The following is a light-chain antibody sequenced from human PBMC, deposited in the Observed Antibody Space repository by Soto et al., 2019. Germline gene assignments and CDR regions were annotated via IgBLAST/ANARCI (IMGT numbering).Light chain of an antibody. CDR1: SSDVGGYNY. CDR3: SSYTSSSTVV. V-gene: IGLV2-14*01. CDR2: DVS. J-gene: IGLJ1*01. Sequence: QSALTQPASVSGSPGQSNTISCTGTSSDVGGYNYVSWYQQHPGKAPKLMIYDVSNRPSGVSYRFSGSKSGNTASLTISGLQAEDETDYYCSSYTSSSTVVFGTGTKLTVL.